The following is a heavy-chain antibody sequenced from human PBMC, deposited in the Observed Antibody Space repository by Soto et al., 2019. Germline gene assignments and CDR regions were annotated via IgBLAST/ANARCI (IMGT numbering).Heavy chain of an antibody. Sequence: PSETLSLTCTVSGGSISSYYWSWIRQPPGKGLEWIGYIYYSGSTNYNPSNKSRVTISVDTSQNQFSMKLSSVTAADTAVYYCGRGLAIAAAGDNNWFDPWGQGTLVTVSS. CDR2: IYYSGST. CDR1: GGSISSYY. V-gene: IGHV4-59*01. D-gene: IGHD6-13*01. J-gene: IGHJ5*02. CDR3: GRGLAIAAAGDNNWFDP.